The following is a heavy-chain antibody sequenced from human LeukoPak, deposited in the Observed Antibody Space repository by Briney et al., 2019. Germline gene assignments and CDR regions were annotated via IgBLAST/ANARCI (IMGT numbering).Heavy chain of an antibody. J-gene: IGHJ6*02. D-gene: IGHD5-18*01. V-gene: IGHV3-30-3*01. Sequence: GGSLRLSCAASGFTFSSYAMHWVRQAPGKGLEWVAVISYDGSNKYYADSVKGRFTISRDNSKNTLYLQMNSLRAEDTAVYYCAREGEWILYYYYYGMDVWGQGTTVTVSS. CDR3: AREGEWILYYYYYGMDV. CDR1: GFTFSSYA. CDR2: ISYDGSNK.